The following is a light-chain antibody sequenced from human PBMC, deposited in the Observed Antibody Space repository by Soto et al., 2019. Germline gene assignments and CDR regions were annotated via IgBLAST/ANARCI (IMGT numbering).Light chain of an antibody. CDR3: EQYGDSLLT. J-gene: IGKJ4*02. CDR2: HAS. CDR1: QSISSSY. Sequence: ENVLTQSPGTLSLSPGERATLSCRASQSISSSYLAWYQQKPGQTPRLLIYHASSRATAIPDRFSRSGYWTDFTLTISRVEPEDFAVYYFEQYGDSLLTFGGGTNVDI. V-gene: IGKV3-20*01.